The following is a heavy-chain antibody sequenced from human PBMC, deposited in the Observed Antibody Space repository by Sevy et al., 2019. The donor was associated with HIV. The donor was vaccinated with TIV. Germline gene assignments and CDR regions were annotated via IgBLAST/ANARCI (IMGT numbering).Heavy chain of an antibody. CDR2: IKSKTDGGTT. D-gene: IGHD3-10*01. Sequence: GGSLRLSCAASGFTFSNAWMSWVRQAPGKGLEWVGRIKSKTDGGTTDYAAPVKGRFTISRDDSKNTLYLQMNSLKTEDTAVYYSFGSGSRDAFDIWGQGTMVTVSS. CDR1: GFTFSNAW. CDR3: FGSGSRDAFDI. J-gene: IGHJ3*02. V-gene: IGHV3-15*01.